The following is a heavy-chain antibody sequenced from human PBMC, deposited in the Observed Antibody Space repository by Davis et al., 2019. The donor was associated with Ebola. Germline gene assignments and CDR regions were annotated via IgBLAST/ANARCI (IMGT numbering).Heavy chain of an antibody. CDR2: IRSKAYGGTT. Sequence: GESLKISCAASGFTFSSYEMNWVRQAPGKGLEWVGFIRSKAYGGTTEYAASVKGRFTISRDDSKSIAYLQMNSLKTEDTAVYYCTRERQWLVLLVDYWGQGTLVTVSS. V-gene: IGHV3-49*04. D-gene: IGHD6-19*01. CDR1: GFTFSSYE. J-gene: IGHJ4*02. CDR3: TRERQWLVLLVDY.